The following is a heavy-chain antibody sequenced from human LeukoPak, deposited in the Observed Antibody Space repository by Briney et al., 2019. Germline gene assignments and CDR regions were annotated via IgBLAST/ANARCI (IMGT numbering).Heavy chain of an antibody. J-gene: IGHJ4*02. CDR2: IYYSGST. V-gene: IGHV4-59*08. Sequence: PSETLSLTCTVSGGSMSRYYWSWIRQPPGKGLEWIGYIYYSGSTNYNPSLKSRVTISVDTSKNQFSLKLSSVTAADTAVYYCARHDSGYDYPFDYWGQGTLVTVSS. D-gene: IGHD5-12*01. CDR3: ARHDSGYDYPFDY. CDR1: GGSMSRYY.